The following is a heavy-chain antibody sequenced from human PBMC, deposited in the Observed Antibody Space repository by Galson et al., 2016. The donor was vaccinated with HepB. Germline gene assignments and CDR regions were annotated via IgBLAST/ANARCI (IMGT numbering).Heavy chain of an antibody. CDR1: GFTFSTYA. CDR3: AKDTTSYYYYMDV. J-gene: IGHJ6*03. CDR2: ISFTGGSI. D-gene: IGHD4-17*01. Sequence: SLRLSCAASGFTFSTYAMSWVRQAPGKGLEWVSGISFTGGSIYYADSVKGRLTMSRDNPKNTLYLQMNSLRAEDTAVYYCAKDTTSYYYYMDVWGKGTTVTVSS. V-gene: IGHV3-23*01.